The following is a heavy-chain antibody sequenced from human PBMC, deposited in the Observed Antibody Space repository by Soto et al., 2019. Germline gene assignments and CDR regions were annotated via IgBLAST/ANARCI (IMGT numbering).Heavy chain of an antibody. CDR3: AKSFSAEGGVDAFDI. CDR2: ISGSGGST. V-gene: IGHV3-23*01. Sequence: EVQLLESGGGLVQPGGSLRLSCAASGFTFSSYAMSWVRQAQGKGLEWVSAISGSGGSTYYADSVKGRFTISRDNSKNTLYLQMNSLRAEDTAVYYCAKSFSAEGGVDAFDIWVQGTMVTVSS. D-gene: IGHD2-15*01. J-gene: IGHJ3*02. CDR1: GFTFSSYA.